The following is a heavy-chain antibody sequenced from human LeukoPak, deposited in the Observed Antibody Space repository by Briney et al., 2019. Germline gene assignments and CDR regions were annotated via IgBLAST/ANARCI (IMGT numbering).Heavy chain of an antibody. J-gene: IGHJ4*02. CDR1: GFTFSSYS. CDR3: AREGPYGDYFDY. Sequence: GGSLRLSCAASGFTFSSYSMNWVRQAPGKGLEWVSSISSSSSYIYYADSVKGRFTISRDNAKHSLYLQMNSLRAEDTAVYYCAREGPYGDYFDYWGQGTLVTVSS. CDR2: ISSSSSYI. V-gene: IGHV3-21*01. D-gene: IGHD4-17*01.